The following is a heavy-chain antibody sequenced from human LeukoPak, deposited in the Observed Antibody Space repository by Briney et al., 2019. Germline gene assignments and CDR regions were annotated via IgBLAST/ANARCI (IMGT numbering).Heavy chain of an antibody. CDR2: ISAYNGNT. Sequence: GASVKVSCKASGYTFTSYYMHWVRQAPGQGLEWMGWISAYNGNTNYAQKLQGRVTMTTDTSTSTAYMELRSLRSDDTAVYYCARVGLAARTDYWGQGTLVTVSS. J-gene: IGHJ4*02. CDR3: ARVGLAARTDY. V-gene: IGHV1-18*04. CDR1: GYTFTSYY. D-gene: IGHD6-6*01.